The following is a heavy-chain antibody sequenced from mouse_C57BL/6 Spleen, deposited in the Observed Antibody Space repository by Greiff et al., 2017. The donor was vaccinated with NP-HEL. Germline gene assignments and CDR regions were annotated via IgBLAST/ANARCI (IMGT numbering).Heavy chain of an antibody. CDR3: TTGIYAMDY. Sequence: EVMLVESGGGLVQPGGSMKLSCVASGFTFSNYWMNWVRQSPEKGLEWVAQIRLKSDNYATHYAESVKGRFTISSDDSKSSVYLQMNNLRAEDTGIYYCTTGIYAMDYWGQGTSVTVSS. D-gene: IGHD4-1*01. CDR1: GFTFSNYW. CDR2: IRLKSDNYAT. J-gene: IGHJ4*01. V-gene: IGHV6-3*01.